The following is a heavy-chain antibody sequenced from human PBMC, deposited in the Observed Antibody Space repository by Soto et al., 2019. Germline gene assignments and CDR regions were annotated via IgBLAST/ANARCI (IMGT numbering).Heavy chain of an antibody. V-gene: IGHV3-23*01. CDR2: ISGSGGST. CDR3: AKNVWGITIFGGMDV. J-gene: IGHJ6*02. D-gene: IGHD3-9*01. CDR1: GFTFSSYA. Sequence: EVQLLESGGGLVQPGGSLRLSCAASGFTFSSYAMSWVRQAPGKGLEWVSAISGSGGSTYYADSVKGRFAISRDNSKNTLYLQMNSLRAEDTAVYYCAKNVWGITIFGGMDVWGQGTTVTVSS.